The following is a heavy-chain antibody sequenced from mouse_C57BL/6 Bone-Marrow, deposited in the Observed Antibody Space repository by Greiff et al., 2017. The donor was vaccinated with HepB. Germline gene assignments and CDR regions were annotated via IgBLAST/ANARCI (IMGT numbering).Heavy chain of an antibody. J-gene: IGHJ3*01. CDR3: ARNAGRQRRSAWFAY. CDR1: GFSLTSYA. D-gene: IGHD3-2*02. CDR2: IWTGGGT. Sequence: QVQLKESGPGLVAPSQSLSITCTVSGFSLTSYAISWVRQPPGKGLEWLGVIWTGGGTNYNSALKSRLSISKDNSKSQVFLKMNSLQTDDTARYYCARNAGRQRRSAWFAYWGQGTLVTVSA. V-gene: IGHV2-9-1*01.